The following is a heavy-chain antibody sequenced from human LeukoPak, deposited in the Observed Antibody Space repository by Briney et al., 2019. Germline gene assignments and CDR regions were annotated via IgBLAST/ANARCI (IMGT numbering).Heavy chain of an antibody. CDR2: VQYDGSTR. Sequence: HTGGSLRLSCEVSGFTFSGCAMHWVRQAPGKGLEWVAFVQYDGSTRFHADTVMGRFTISRDNSKSTLYLQMNSLGAEDTAMYYCARDFTQQLAHWGQGTLVTVSS. V-gene: IGHV3-30*02. CDR3: ARDFTQQLAH. J-gene: IGHJ5*02. D-gene: IGHD6-13*01. CDR1: GFTFSGCA.